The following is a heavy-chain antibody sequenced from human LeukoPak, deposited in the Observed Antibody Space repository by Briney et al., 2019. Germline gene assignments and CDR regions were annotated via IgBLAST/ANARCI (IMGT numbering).Heavy chain of an antibody. D-gene: IGHD5-18*01. Sequence: GGSLRLSCAASGFTFSTYWMSWVRQAPGKGLEWVANIKEDGSEINYADSVRGRFTISRDNAKNSLYLQMNSLRAEDTAVYYCARGYTCGYWGQGSLVIVSS. CDR1: GFTFSTYW. J-gene: IGHJ4*02. CDR3: ARGYTCGY. CDR2: IKEDGSEI. V-gene: IGHV3-7*04.